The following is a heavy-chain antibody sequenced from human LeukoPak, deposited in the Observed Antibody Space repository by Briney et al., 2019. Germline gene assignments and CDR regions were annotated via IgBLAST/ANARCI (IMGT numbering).Heavy chain of an antibody. CDR1: GGSFGGYY. V-gene: IGHV4-34*01. Sequence: SETLSLTCAVYGGSFGGYYWSWIRQPPGKGLEWIGEINHSGSTNYNPSLKSRVTISVDTSKNQFSLKLSFVTAADTAVYYCARGRRRPYFDYWGQGTLVTVSS. J-gene: IGHJ4*02. CDR3: ARGRRRPYFDY. CDR2: INHSGST. D-gene: IGHD1-1*01.